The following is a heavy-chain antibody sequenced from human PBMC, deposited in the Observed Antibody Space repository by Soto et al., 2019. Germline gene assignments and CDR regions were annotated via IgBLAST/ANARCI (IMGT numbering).Heavy chain of an antibody. CDR3: ARGDLYCSSTSCYGPTDY. Sequence: QVQLVQSGAEVKKPGSSVKVSCKASGGTFSSYTMSWVRQAPGQGLEWMGRIIPILGIANYAQKFQGRVTITADKSTSTAYMELSSLRSQDTAVYYCARGDLYCSSTSCYGPTDYWGQGTLVTVSS. CDR2: IIPILGIA. J-gene: IGHJ4*02. V-gene: IGHV1-69*02. D-gene: IGHD2-2*01. CDR1: GGTFSSYT.